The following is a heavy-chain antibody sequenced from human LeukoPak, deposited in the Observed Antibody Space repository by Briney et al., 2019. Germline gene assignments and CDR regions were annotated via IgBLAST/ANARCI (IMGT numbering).Heavy chain of an antibody. D-gene: IGHD4-11*01. CDR1: GFTFSDYY. J-gene: IGHJ4*02. V-gene: IGHV3-74*01. CDR3: ARSNHGCHDY. CDR2: INNDGSST. Sequence: GGSLRLSCAASGFTFSDYYMSWVRQAPGKGLVWVSRINNDGSSTPYADSVKGRFTISRDNAKNTLYLQMNSLRAEDTAVYYCARSNHGCHDYWGQGTLVTVSS.